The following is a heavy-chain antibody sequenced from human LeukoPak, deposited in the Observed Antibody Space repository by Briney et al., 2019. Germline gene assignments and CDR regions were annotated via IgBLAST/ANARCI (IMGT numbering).Heavy chain of an antibody. CDR2: IYTSGST. CDR1: GGSISSGGYY. J-gene: IGHJ2*01. CDR3: ARDSLRRVGSTRFDL. V-gene: IGHV4-61*02. D-gene: IGHD2-2*01. Sequence: SETLSLTCTVSGGSISSGGYYWSWIRQPAGKGLEWIGRIYTSGSTNYNPSLKSRVTISVDTSKNQFSLKLSSVTAADTAVYYCARDSLRRVGSTRFDLWGRGTLVTVSS.